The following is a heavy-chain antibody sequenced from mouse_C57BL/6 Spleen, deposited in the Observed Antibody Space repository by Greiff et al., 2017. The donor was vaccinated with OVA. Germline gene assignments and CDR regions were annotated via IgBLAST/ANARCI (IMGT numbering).Heavy chain of an antibody. CDR2: INPSNGGT. D-gene: IGHD4-1*01. CDR3: ARANWDVMRFDY. V-gene: IGHV1-53*01. Sequence: QVQLQQPGTELVKPGASVKLSCKASGYTFTSYWMHWVKQRPGQGLAWIGNINPSNGGTNYNEKFKSKATLTVDKSSSTAYMQLSSLTSEDSAVYYCARANWDVMRFDYWGQGTTLTVSS. J-gene: IGHJ2*01. CDR1: GYTFTSYW.